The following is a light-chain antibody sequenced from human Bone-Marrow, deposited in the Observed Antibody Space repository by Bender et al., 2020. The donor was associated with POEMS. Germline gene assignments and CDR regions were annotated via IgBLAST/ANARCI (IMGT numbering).Light chain of an antibody. V-gene: IGLV3-1*01. CDR3: QTWDSDTVI. CDR2: QDN. CDR1: RLGDKF. J-gene: IGLJ2*01. Sequence: SYELTQPPSLSVSPGQTARIACSGDRLGDKFTCWYQQRPGQPPVMVIHQDNQRPSGIPERFSGSNSGNTATLTISGTQSMDEADYYCQTWDSDTVIFGGGTKLTVL.